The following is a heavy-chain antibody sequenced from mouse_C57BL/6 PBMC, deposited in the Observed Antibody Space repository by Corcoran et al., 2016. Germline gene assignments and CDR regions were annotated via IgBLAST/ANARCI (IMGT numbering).Heavy chain of an antibody. CDR2: INTYSGVP. CDR3: ARERTGTVAY. V-gene: IGHV9-3*01. Sequence: QIQLVQSGPELKKPGETVKISCKASGYTFTTYGMSWVKRAPGKGLKWMGWINTYSGVPTYADDFKGRFAFSLETSASTAYLQINNLKNEDTATYFCARERTGTVAYWGQGTLVTVSA. CDR1: GYTFTTYG. J-gene: IGHJ3*01. D-gene: IGHD4-1*01.